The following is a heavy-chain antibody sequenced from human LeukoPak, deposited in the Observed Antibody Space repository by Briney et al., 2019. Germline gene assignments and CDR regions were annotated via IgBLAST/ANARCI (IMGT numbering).Heavy chain of an antibody. CDR3: ARAGPYDSRYFQH. Sequence: PSETLSLTCAVSGGSISSYYWSWIRQPPGKGLEWIGYIYYSGSTNYNPSLKSRVTISVDTSKNQFSLKLSSVTAADTAVYYCARAGPYDSRYFQHWGQGTLVTVSS. J-gene: IGHJ1*01. CDR1: GGSISSYY. V-gene: IGHV4-59*01. D-gene: IGHD3-22*01. CDR2: IYYSGST.